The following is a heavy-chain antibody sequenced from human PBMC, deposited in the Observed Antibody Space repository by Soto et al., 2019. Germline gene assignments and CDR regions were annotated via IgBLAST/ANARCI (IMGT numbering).Heavy chain of an antibody. CDR1: GYTFTIYG. V-gene: IGHV1-18*03. CDR3: ARVDYFDSSGYYGY. J-gene: IGHJ4*02. D-gene: IGHD3-22*01. Sequence: QVQLVQSGAEVKKPGASVKVSCKASGYTFTIYGISWVRQAPGQGLEWMGWISGYNGNTDYAQNLQDRVTLTTDASTSSVYMELRSLRSDNMAVYYCARVDYFDSSGYYGYWGQGTLMTVSS. CDR2: ISGYNGNT.